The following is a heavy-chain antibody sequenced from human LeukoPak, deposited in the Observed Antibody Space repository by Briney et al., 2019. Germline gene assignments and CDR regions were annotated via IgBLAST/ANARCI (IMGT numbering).Heavy chain of an antibody. V-gene: IGHV4-4*07. Sequence: SETLSLTCTVSGSSISSYYWSRIRQPAGKGLEWIGRIYTSGSTNYNPSLKSRVTMSVDTSKNQFSLKLSSVTAADTAVYYCARDQAYSSGWYSWFDPWGQGTLVTVSS. CDR1: GSSISSYY. D-gene: IGHD6-19*01. J-gene: IGHJ5*02. CDR3: ARDQAYSSGWYSWFDP. CDR2: IYTSGST.